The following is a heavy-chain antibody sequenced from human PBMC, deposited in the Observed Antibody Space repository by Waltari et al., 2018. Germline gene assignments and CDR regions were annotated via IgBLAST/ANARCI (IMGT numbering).Heavy chain of an antibody. Sequence: QVQLVQSGAEVKKPGASVKVSCKASGYTFTSYDINWVRQATGQGLEWMGWMNPNSGNTGYAQKFQGRVTMTRNTSISTAYMELSSLRSEDTAVYYCARDKFDSSGYYGGFDYWGQGTLVTVSS. CDR3: ARDKFDSSGYYGGFDY. V-gene: IGHV1-8*01. CDR2: MNPNSGNT. D-gene: IGHD3-22*01. CDR1: GYTFTSYD. J-gene: IGHJ4*02.